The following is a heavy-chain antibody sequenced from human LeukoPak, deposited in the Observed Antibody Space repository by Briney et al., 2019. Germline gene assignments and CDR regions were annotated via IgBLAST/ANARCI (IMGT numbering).Heavy chain of an antibody. J-gene: IGHJ4*02. CDR1: GFTFSNYG. CDR3: AKEEGIKRGTNFDS. Sequence: PGGSLRLSCVGSGFTFSNYGMHWVRQAPDEGLEWVAVVAHDGTVKYYADPVKGRFTISRDNGKKTLYLEMTSLRPEDTAVYYCAKEEGIKRGTNFDSWGQGSLVTVSS. CDR2: VAHDGTVK. D-gene: IGHD1-7*01. V-gene: IGHV3-30*18.